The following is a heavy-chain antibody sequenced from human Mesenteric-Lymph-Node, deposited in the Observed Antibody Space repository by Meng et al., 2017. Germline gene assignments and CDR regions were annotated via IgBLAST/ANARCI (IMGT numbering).Heavy chain of an antibody. J-gene: IGHJ3*02. CDR2: ISSSSNYI. Sequence: GESLKISCAASGFTFSSYSMNWVRQAPGKGLEWVSSISSSSNYIYYADSVKGRFTISRDNAKNSLYLQMNSLRAEDTAVYYCARDAGGWIQLWGVYKIDAFDIWGQGTMVTVSS. CDR1: GFTFSSYS. CDR3: ARDAGGWIQLWGVYKIDAFDI. D-gene: IGHD5-18*01. V-gene: IGHV3-21*01.